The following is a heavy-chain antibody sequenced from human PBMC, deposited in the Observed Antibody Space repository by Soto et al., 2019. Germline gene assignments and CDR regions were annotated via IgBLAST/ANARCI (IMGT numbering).Heavy chain of an antibody. Sequence: GESLKISCASFGYSFNSYCIGWVRQMPGKGLEWMAMICPGDSNRRYSPSFQGQVTVSADKSISTAYLQWSSLKASDTAMYYCARLSDSGVTLYYFDHWGQGTLVTVSS. D-gene: IGHD3-3*01. CDR3: ARLSDSGVTLYYFDH. V-gene: IGHV5-51*01. J-gene: IGHJ4*02. CDR1: GYSFNSYC. CDR2: ICPGDSNR.